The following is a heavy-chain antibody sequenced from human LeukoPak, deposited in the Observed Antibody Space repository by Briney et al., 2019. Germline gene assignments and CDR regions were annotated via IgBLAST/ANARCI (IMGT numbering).Heavy chain of an antibody. V-gene: IGHV4-59*01. Sequence: SETLSLTCTVSGGSISSYYWSWIRQPPRKGLEWIGYIYYSGSTNYNPSLKSRVTISVDTSKNQFSLKLSSVTAADTAVYYCARGRPGGSYRYYFDYWGQGTLVTVSS. CDR3: ARGRPGGSYRYYFDY. CDR1: GGSISSYY. D-gene: IGHD3-16*02. J-gene: IGHJ4*02. CDR2: IYYSGST.